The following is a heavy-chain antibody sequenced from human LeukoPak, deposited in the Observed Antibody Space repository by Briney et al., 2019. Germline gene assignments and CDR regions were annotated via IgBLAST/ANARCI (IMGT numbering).Heavy chain of an antibody. D-gene: IGHD2-2*01. J-gene: IGHJ4*02. Sequence: SVKVSCKASGGTFSSYAISWVRQAPGQGLEWMGGIIPISGTANYAQKFQGRVTITADESTSTAYMELSSLRSEDTAVYYCARSRLAGDIVVVQNQYYFDYWGQGTLVAVSS. CDR3: ARSRLAGDIVVVQNQYYFDY. CDR2: IIPISGTA. CDR1: GGTFSSYA. V-gene: IGHV1-69*13.